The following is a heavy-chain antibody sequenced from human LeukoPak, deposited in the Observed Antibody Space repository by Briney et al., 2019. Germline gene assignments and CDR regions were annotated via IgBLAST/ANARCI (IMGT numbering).Heavy chain of an antibody. CDR2: ISGSGGST. D-gene: IGHD6-13*01. Sequence: GGSLRLSCAASGFTFSSYAMSWVRQAPGKGLEWVSAISGSGGSTYYADSVKGRFTISRDNSKNTLYLQMNSLRAEDTAVYYCAKKVAGSSWYERFDYWGQGTLVTVSS. V-gene: IGHV3-23*01. CDR3: AKKVAGSSWYERFDY. CDR1: GFTFSSYA. J-gene: IGHJ4*02.